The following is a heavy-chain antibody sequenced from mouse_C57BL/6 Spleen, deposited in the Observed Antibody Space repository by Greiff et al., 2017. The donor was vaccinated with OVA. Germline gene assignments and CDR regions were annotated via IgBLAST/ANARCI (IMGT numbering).Heavy chain of an antibody. Sequence: VQRVESGPGLVAPSQSLSITCTVSGFSLTSYGVDWVRQSPGKGLEWMGVIWGVGSTNYNSALKSRLSISKDNSKSQVFLKMNSLQTDDTAMYYCASRDSNYVFAYWGQGTLVTVSA. J-gene: IGHJ3*01. V-gene: IGHV2-6*01. CDR2: IWGVGST. CDR1: GFSLTSYG. D-gene: IGHD2-5*01. CDR3: ASRDSNYVFAY.